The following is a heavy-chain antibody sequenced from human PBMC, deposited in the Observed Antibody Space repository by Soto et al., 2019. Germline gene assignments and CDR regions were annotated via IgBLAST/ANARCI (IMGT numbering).Heavy chain of an antibody. Sequence: QVQLVQSGAEMKKPGSSVKVSCQSSGGTFNTYAMNWVRQAPGQGPEWMGDISPMFSAANYAPKFQGRVTITADTSTGTSSMQLSSLTSEDTALYFCAMEVQVHTPAFVYWGQGTLVTVSS. CDR3: AMEVQVHTPAFVY. V-gene: IGHV1-69*06. CDR2: ISPMFSAA. D-gene: IGHD3-10*01. CDR1: GGTFNTYA. J-gene: IGHJ4*02.